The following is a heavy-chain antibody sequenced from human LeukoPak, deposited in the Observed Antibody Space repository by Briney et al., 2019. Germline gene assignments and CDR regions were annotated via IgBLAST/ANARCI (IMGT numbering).Heavy chain of an antibody. CDR3: ASTSGPHYYDSSGYYGAFDI. D-gene: IGHD3-22*01. CDR2: IIPIFGTA. J-gene: IGHJ3*02. CDR1: RGTFSSYA. Sequence: SVKVSCKASRGTFSSYAISWLRQAPGQGLEWMGGIIPIFGTANYAQKFQGRVTITTDESTSTAYMELSSLRSEDTAVYYCASTSGPHYYDSSGYYGAFDIWGQGTMVTVSS. V-gene: IGHV1-69*05.